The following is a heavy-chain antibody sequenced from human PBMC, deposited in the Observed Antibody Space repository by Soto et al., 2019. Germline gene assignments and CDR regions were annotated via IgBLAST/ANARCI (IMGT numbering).Heavy chain of an antibody. Sequence: PGGSLRLSCAASGFTFSSYWMSWVRQAPGKGLEWVANIKQDGSEKYYVDSVKGRFTISRDNAKNSLFLQMNSLRAEDTAVYYCARDQPSLLLWFGESLPYYYGMDVWGQGTTVTVSS. CDR1: GFTFSSYW. CDR3: ARDQPSLLLWFGESLPYYYGMDV. V-gene: IGHV3-7*03. D-gene: IGHD3-10*01. CDR2: IKQDGSEK. J-gene: IGHJ6*02.